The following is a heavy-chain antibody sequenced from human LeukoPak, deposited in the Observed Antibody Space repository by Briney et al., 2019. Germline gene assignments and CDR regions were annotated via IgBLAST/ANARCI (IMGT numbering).Heavy chain of an antibody. CDR2: INPSGGST. Sequence: ASVKVSCKASGYTFTSYYMHWVRQAPGQGLEWMGIINPSGGSTNYAQKFQGGVTMTRDTSTSTVYMELSRLRSEDTAGYYCGKDEYDFWSSYYWVFDYWGQGTLVTVSS. CDR1: GYTFTSYY. D-gene: IGHD3-3*01. V-gene: IGHV1-46*01. CDR3: GKDEYDFWSSYYWVFDY. J-gene: IGHJ4*02.